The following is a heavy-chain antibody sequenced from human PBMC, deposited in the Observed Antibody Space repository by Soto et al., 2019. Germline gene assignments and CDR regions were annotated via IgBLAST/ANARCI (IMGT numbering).Heavy chain of an antibody. Sequence: QVQLQQWGAGLLKPSETLSLTCAVYGGSFSGYYWSWIRQPPGKGLEWIGEINHSGSTNYNPSLKSRVTISVDTPKNQFSLKLSSVTAADTAVYYCARKGITMVRGVIARWGQGTLVTVSS. CDR1: GGSFSGYY. J-gene: IGHJ4*02. V-gene: IGHV4-34*01. CDR3: ARKGITMVRGVIAR. D-gene: IGHD3-10*01. CDR2: INHSGST.